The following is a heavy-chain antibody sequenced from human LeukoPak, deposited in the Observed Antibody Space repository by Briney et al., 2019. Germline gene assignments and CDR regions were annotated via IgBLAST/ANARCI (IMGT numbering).Heavy chain of an antibody. Sequence: SETLSLTCAVYGGSFSGYYWSWIRQPPGKGLEWIGEINHSGSTNYNPSPKSRVTISVDTSKNQFSLKLSSVTAADTAVYYCARDHQQSSGWYAHYFDYWGQGTLVTVSS. CDR3: ARDHQQSSGWYAHYFDY. CDR2: INHSGST. D-gene: IGHD6-19*01. CDR1: GGSFSGYY. V-gene: IGHV4-34*01. J-gene: IGHJ4*02.